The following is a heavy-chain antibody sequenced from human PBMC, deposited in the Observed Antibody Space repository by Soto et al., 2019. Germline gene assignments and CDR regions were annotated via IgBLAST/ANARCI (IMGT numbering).Heavy chain of an antibody. CDR2: IKQDGSEK. D-gene: IGHD3-10*01. Sequence: EVQLVESGGGLVQPGGSLRLSCAASGFTFSTYWLSWVRQAPGKGLEWVANIKQDGSEKYYVDSVKGRFTISRDNANDSLYLQMSSLRAEDTAVYYCAGDMQLWLGELLFDYWGQGALVTVSS. V-gene: IGHV3-7*05. CDR1: GFTFSTYW. J-gene: IGHJ4*02. CDR3: AGDMQLWLGELLFDY.